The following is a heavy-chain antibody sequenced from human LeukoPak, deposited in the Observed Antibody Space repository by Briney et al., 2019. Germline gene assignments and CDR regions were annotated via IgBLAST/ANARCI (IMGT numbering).Heavy chain of an antibody. CDR2: ISSSSSTI. CDR3: AKDSKSYGTFDY. V-gene: IGHV3-48*01. D-gene: IGHD5-18*01. CDR1: GFTFSSYS. Sequence: GGSLRLSCAASGFTFSSYSMNWVRQAPGKGLEWVSYISSSSSTIYYADSVKGRFTISRDNSKNTLYLQMNSLRAEDTAVYYCAKDSKSYGTFDYWGQGTLVTVSS. J-gene: IGHJ4*02.